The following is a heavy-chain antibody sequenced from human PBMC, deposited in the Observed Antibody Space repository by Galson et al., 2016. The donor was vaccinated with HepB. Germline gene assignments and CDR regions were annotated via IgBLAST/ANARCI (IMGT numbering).Heavy chain of an antibody. D-gene: IGHD6-25*01. CDR1: GYTFTSYY. CDR3: ARAFSGGSPFDY. Sequence: SVKVSCKAAGYTFTSYYIHWVRQAPGQGLEWMGIINTSDGVTTYAQKFQGSVTMTTDTSTTTVYLELSSLRSEDTAIYCCARAFSGGSPFDYWGQGTLVTVSS. V-gene: IGHV1-46*01. CDR2: INTSDGVT. J-gene: IGHJ4*02.